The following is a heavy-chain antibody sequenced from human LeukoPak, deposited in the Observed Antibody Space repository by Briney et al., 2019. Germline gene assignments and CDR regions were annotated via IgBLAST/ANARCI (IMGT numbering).Heavy chain of an antibody. V-gene: IGHV4-59*01. D-gene: IGHD5-12*01. CDR2: IYYSGST. J-gene: IGHJ4*02. CDR1: GGSISSYY. Sequence: ETLSLTCTVSGGSISSYYWSWIRQPPGKGLEWIGYIYYSGSTNYNPSLKSRVTISVDTSKNQFSLKLSSVTAADTAVYYCARAGGYSGYAEDYWGQGTLVTVSS. CDR3: ARAGGYSGYAEDY.